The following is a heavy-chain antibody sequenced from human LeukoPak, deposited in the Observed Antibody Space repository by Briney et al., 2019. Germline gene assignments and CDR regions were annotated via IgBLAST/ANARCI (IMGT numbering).Heavy chain of an antibody. CDR3: ARRAGAYSHPYDY. D-gene: IGHD4/OR15-4a*01. CDR2: IYSDNT. J-gene: IGHJ4*02. Sequence: GGSLRLSCTVSGFTVSSNSMSWVRQAPGKGLEWVSFIYSDNTHYSDSVKGRFTISRDNSKNTLYLQMNSLRAEDTAVYYCARRAGAYSHPYDYWGQEALVTVSS. V-gene: IGHV3-53*01. CDR1: GFTVSSNS.